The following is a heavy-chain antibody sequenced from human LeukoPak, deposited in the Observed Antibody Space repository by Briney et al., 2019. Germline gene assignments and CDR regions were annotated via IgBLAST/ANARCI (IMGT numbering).Heavy chain of an antibody. CDR2: IIPIFGTA. CDR1: GGTFSSYA. J-gene: IGHJ4*02. D-gene: IGHD3-22*01. Sequence: VASVKVSCKASGGTFSSYAISWVRQAPGQGLEWMGGIIPIFGTANYAQKFQGRVTITTDESTSTAHMELSSLRSEDTAVYYCARGGYDSSGYYRHFDYWGQGTLVTVSS. V-gene: IGHV1-69*05. CDR3: ARGGYDSSGYYRHFDY.